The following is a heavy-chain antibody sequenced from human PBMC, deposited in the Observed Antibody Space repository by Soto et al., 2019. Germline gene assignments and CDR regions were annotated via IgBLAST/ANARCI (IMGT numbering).Heavy chain of an antibody. Sequence: GESLKISCQGPGYSFTTYWIGWVRQMPGKGLGWLGIIYPGDSDIRYSPSFQGQVTISADKSISTTYLQWSSLKASDTAMYYCARHDGVVLTASFDYWGQGTQVTVSS. CDR1: GYSFTTYW. D-gene: IGHD2-21*02. J-gene: IGHJ4*02. V-gene: IGHV5-51*01. CDR3: ARHDGVVLTASFDY. CDR2: IYPGDSDI.